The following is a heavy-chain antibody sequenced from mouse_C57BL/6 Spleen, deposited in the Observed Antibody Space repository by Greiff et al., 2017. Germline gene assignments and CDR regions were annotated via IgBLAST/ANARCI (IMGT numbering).Heavy chain of an antibody. Sequence: ESGPGLVKPSQSLSLTCSVTGYSITSGYYWNWIRQFPGNKLEWMGYISYDGSNNYNPSLKNRNTITRDTSKNQFILKLNAVTTEDTATYYCASGDSSGWAYWGQGTLVTVSA. J-gene: IGHJ3*01. CDR3: ASGDSSGWAY. CDR2: ISYDGSN. D-gene: IGHD3-2*02. V-gene: IGHV3-6*01. CDR1: GYSITSGYY.